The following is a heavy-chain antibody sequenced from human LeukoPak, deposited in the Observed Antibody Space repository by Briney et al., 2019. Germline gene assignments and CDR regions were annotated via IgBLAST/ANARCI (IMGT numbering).Heavy chain of an antibody. CDR1: GYTFTSYD. J-gene: IGHJ5*02. CDR2: MNPNSGNT. CDR3: AGEYYYDSNWFDP. D-gene: IGHD3-22*01. Sequence: PGASVKVSCKASGYTFTSYDINWVRQATGQGLEWMGWMNPNSGNTGYAQKFQGGVTITRNTSISTAYMELSSLRSEDTAVYYCAGEYYYDSNWFDPWGQGTLVTVSS. V-gene: IGHV1-8*03.